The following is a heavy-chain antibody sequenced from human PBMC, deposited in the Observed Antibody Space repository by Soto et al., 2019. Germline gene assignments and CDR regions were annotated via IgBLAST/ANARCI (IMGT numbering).Heavy chain of an antibody. CDR1: GGTFTSYT. D-gene: IGHD6-6*01. CDR3: ARLRKQLVRYYGMDV. Sequence: QVQLVQSGAEVKKPGSSVKGSCKASGGTFTSYTITWVRQAPGQGLEWMGGIIPIFATTNYAQKFQGRVTITADKSTSTAYMELSSLRSEDTAVYYCARLRKQLVRYYGMDVWGQGTTVTVSS. V-gene: IGHV1-69*06. CDR2: IIPIFATT. J-gene: IGHJ6*02.